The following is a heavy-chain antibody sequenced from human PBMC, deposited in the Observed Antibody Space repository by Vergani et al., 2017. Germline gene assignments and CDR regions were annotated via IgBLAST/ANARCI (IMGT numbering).Heavy chain of an antibody. J-gene: IGHJ5*02. V-gene: IGHV3-15*01. CDR1: GFTFSNAW. CDR3: TTDYLHDFWSGSNWFDP. Sequence: EVQLVESGGGLVKPGGSLRLSCAASGFTFSNAWMSWVRQAPGKGLEWVGRIKSKTDGGTTDYAAPVKGRFTISRDDSKNTLYLQMNSLTTEDTAVYYCTTDYLHDFWSGSNWFDPWGQGTLVTVSS. D-gene: IGHD3-3*01. CDR2: IKSKTDGGTT.